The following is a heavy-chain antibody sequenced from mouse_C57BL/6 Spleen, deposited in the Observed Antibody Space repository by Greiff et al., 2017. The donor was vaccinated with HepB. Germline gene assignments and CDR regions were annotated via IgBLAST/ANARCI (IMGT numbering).Heavy chain of an antibody. V-gene: IGHV1-39*01. CDR2: INPNYGTT. J-gene: IGHJ4*01. CDR1: GYSFTDYN. Sequence: EVQLQQSGPELVKPGASVKISCKASGYSFTDYNMNWVKQSNGKSLEWIGVINPNYGTTSYNQKFKGKATLTVDQSTSTAYMQLNSLTSEDSAVYYCARCYYGSSYYAMDYWGQGTSVTVSS. D-gene: IGHD1-1*01. CDR3: ARCYYGSSYYAMDY.